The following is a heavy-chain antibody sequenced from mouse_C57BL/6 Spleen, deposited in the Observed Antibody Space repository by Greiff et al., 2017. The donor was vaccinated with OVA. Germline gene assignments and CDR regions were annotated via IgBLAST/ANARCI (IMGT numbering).Heavy chain of an antibody. V-gene: IGHV1-81*01. CDR3: ARGGRNFDY. J-gene: IGHJ2*01. Sequence: VQLQESGAELARPGASVKLSCKASGYTFTSYGISWVKQRTGQGLEWIGEIYPRSGNTYYNEKFKGKATLTADKSSSTAYMELRSLTSEDSAVYFCARGGRNFDYWGQGTTLTVSS. D-gene: IGHD3-3*01. CDR2: IYPRSGNT. CDR1: GYTFTSYG.